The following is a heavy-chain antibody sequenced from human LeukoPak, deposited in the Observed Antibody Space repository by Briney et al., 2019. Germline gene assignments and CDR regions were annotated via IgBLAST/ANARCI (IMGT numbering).Heavy chain of an antibody. CDR2: IYYSGST. CDR3: ARLAARPDYYYYYYYMDV. D-gene: IGHD6-6*01. J-gene: IGHJ6*03. CDR1: GGSISSYY. V-gene: IGHV4-59*01. Sequence: NPSGTLSLTCTVSGGSISSYYWSWIRHPPGKGLEWIGYIYYSGSTNYNPSLKSRVTISVDTSKNQFSLKLSSVTAADTAVYYCARLAARPDYYYYYYYMDVWGKGTTVTVSS.